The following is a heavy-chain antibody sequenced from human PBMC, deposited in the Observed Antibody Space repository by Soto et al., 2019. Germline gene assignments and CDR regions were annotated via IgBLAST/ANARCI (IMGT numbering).Heavy chain of an antibody. CDR1: GFTFSSYA. Sequence: GGSLRLSCAASGFTFSSYAMHWVRQAPGKGLEWVAVISYDGSNKYYADSVKGRFTISRENSKNTLYLQMNSLRAEDTAVYYCARDYYGSWSYYYYYYGMDVWGQGTTVTVSS. V-gene: IGHV3-30*04. CDR2: ISYDGSNK. D-gene: IGHD3-10*01. J-gene: IGHJ6*02. CDR3: ARDYYGSWSYYYYYYGMDV.